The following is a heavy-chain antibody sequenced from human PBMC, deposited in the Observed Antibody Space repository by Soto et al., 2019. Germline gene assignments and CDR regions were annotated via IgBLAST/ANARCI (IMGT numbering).Heavy chain of an antibody. CDR2: VSPYSNIT. V-gene: IGHV1-18*01. J-gene: IGHJ6*02. Sequence: TVNVSCKASQYIFTTHGTSSVRQAPGQGLEWMGWVSPYSNITNYAQKFQGRVTMTTETSTSTVYMELRSLRSDDTAMYYCARNGERDLGLNYYFYYGMDVWG. CDR3: ARNGERDLGLNYYFYYGMDV. CDR1: QYIFTTHG. D-gene: IGHD3-10*01.